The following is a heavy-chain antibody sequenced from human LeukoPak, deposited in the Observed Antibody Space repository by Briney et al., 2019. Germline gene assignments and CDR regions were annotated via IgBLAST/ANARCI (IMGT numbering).Heavy chain of an antibody. Sequence: SETLSLTCTVSGGSISSGSYYWSWIRQPAGKGLEWIGRIYTSGSTNYNPSLKSRVTISVDTSKNQFSLKLSSVTAADTAVYYCARAASSRDGYNFGYWGQGTLVTVSS. CDR1: GGSISSGSYY. CDR2: IYTSGST. CDR3: ARAASSRDGYNFGY. V-gene: IGHV4-61*02. J-gene: IGHJ4*02. D-gene: IGHD5-24*01.